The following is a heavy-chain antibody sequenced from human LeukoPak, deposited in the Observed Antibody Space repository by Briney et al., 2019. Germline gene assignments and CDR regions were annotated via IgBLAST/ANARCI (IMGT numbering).Heavy chain of an antibody. CDR2: ISAYNGNT. Sequence: ASVKVSCKASGYTFTSYGISWVRQAPGQGLEWMGWISAYNGNTNYAQELQGRVTMTTDTSTSTAYMELRSLRSDDTAVYYCARVSGSGWELPFGSFDYWGQGTLVTVSS. CDR3: ARVSGSGWELPFGSFDY. CDR1: GYTFTSYG. D-gene: IGHD1-26*01. J-gene: IGHJ4*02. V-gene: IGHV1-18*01.